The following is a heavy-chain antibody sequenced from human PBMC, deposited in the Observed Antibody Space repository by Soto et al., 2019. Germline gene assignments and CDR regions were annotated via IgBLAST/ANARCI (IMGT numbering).Heavy chain of an antibody. V-gene: IGHV4-59*01. J-gene: IGHJ3*02. D-gene: IGHD3-10*01. CDR2: IYYSGST. CDR1: GGSISSYY. CDR3: ARVGGSGSYYNKFDAFDI. Sequence: SETLSLTCTVSGGSISSYYWSWIRQPPGKGLEWIGYIYYSGSTNYNPSLKSRVTISVDTSKNQFSLKLSSVTAADTAVYYCARVGGSGSYYNKFDAFDIWGQGTMVTVSS.